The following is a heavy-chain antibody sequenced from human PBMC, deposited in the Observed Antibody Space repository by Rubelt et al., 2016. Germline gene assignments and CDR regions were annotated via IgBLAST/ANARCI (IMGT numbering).Heavy chain of an antibody. V-gene: IGHV4-59*01. CDR3: ARTKYCGSWGLHDY. J-gene: IGHJ4*02. Sequence: QVQLQESGPGLVKPSETLSLTCSVSGGSISSYYWSWIRQPPGKGLEWIGYIYYSGSTNYNPSLKSRVTISVTTSQNQFSLKLSSVTAADTAVYYCARTKYCGSWGLHDYWGQGTLVTVSS. CDR1: GGSISSYY. CDR2: IYYSGST. D-gene: IGHD1-26*01.